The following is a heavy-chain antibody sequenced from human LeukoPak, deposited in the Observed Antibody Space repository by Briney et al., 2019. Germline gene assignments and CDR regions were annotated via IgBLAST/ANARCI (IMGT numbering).Heavy chain of an antibody. V-gene: IGHV4-61*01. D-gene: IGHD3-10*01. Sequence: SETLSLTCTVSGASVSSGSHYWSWIRQPPGKGLEWIGYIYYSGSTNYSPSFKSRVTVSLDTSKNQFSLKLSSVTAADAAGYYCAGVYGSGSHKVEYWGQGTLVTVSS. J-gene: IGHJ4*02. CDR3: AGVYGSGSHKVEY. CDR2: IYYSGST. CDR1: GASVSSGSHY.